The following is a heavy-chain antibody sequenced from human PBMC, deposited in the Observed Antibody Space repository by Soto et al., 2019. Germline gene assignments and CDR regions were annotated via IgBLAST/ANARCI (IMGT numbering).Heavy chain of an antibody. V-gene: IGHV3-33*01. CDR1: GFIFSSFG. J-gene: IGHJ4*02. CDR3: VRDLLGSGGHFDY. D-gene: IGHD7-27*01. Sequence: QVQLVESGGGVVQPGRSLRLSCAASGFIFSSFGMHWVRQAPGKGLEWVAHIWYDGSNTYYADSVKGRFTISRDNSRNTVYLQMNSLRAEDTSVHHCVRDLLGSGGHFDYWGQGTLVTVSS. CDR2: IWYDGSNT.